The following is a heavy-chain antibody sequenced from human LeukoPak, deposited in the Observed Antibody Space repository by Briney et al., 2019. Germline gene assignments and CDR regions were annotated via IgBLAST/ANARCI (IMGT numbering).Heavy chain of an antibody. CDR1: GFTFDDYG. D-gene: IGHD5-12*01. V-gene: IGHV3-9*03. CDR3: ARGVASRPYYYLDV. CDR2: ISWNSGSI. Sequence: GGSLRLSCAASGFTFDDYGMHWVRQAPGKGLEWVSSISWNSGSIGYADSVKGRFTIPRDNAKNSLYLQMNSLRAEDMALYYCARGVASRPYYYLDVWGKGTTVTVSS. J-gene: IGHJ6*03.